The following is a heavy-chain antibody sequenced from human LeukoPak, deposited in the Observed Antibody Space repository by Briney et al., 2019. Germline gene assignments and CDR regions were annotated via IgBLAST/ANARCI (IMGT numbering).Heavy chain of an antibody. CDR3: ARGGYSYGRYYYYGMDV. D-gene: IGHD5-18*01. CDR1: GFTFSSYE. Sequence: PGGSLRLSCAASGFTFSSYEMNWVRQAPGKGLEWVSYISSRGSTIYYADSVKGRFTISRDNAKNSLYLQMNSLRAEDTAVYYCARGGYSYGRYYYYGMDVWGQGTTVTVSS. V-gene: IGHV3-48*03. CDR2: ISSRGSTI. J-gene: IGHJ6*02.